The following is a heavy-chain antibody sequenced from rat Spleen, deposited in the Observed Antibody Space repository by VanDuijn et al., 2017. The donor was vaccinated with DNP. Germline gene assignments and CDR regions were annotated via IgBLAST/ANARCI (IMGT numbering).Heavy chain of an antibody. D-gene: IGHD4-2*01. CDR2: INTDGDST. CDR3: TKNMHYWAMDV. J-gene: IGHJ4*01. V-gene: IGHV5-58*01. Sequence: VQLRGSGPGLVQPSQTLSLTCTVSGFSLTSYHVHWVRQPPGKGLEWVASINTDGDSTYYPDSVKGRFTISRDNAHNTVYLEMNSLRSEDASTYYGTKNMHYWAMDVWGPGTSVTFSS. CDR1: GFSLTSYH.